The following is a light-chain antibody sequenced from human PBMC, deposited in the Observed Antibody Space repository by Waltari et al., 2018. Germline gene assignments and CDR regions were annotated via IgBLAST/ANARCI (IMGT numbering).Light chain of an antibody. CDR1: RSHYNYV. Sequence: QLVLPQSPSASASLGASVNPTCTLRRSHYNYVIACTQQQPERGPRFLMRVNSDGSHYRGDGIPDRFSGSSAGTERYLTISSLQSEDEAAYYCQAWGTGTVFGGGTKLAVL. J-gene: IGLJ2*01. CDR2: VNSDGSH. CDR3: QAWGTGTV. V-gene: IGLV4-69*01.